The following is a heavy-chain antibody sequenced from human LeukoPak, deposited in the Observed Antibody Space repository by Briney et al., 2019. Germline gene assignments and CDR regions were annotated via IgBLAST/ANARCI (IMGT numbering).Heavy chain of an antibody. CDR3: AKGRGYELPLDN. CDR2: ISWNSGSI. V-gene: IGHV3-9*02. J-gene: IGHJ4*02. D-gene: IGHD2-2*01. CDR1: GFTSDDCA. Sequence: PGRSLRLSCAGPGFTSDDCAMHWVRQAPGKGLERVSGISWNSGSIGYADSVKGRFTISRDNAKNSLYLQMNSLRAEDMALYYCAKGRGYELPLDNWGQGTLVTVSS.